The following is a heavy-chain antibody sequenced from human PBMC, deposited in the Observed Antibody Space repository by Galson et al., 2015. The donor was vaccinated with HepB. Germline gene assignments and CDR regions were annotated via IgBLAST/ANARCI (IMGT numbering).Heavy chain of an antibody. V-gene: IGHV3-21*04. J-gene: IGHJ3*02. CDR2: ISSNSNYI. Sequence: SLRLSCAASGFTFRSYTMNWVRQAPGKGLEWVSSISSNSNYIYYVDSVKGRLTISRDNAKNSLYLQMNSLRAEDTAVYYCARAYYYGLGGAFDIWGQGTMVTVSS. D-gene: IGHD3-10*01. CDR3: ARAYYYGLGGAFDI. CDR1: GFTFRSYT.